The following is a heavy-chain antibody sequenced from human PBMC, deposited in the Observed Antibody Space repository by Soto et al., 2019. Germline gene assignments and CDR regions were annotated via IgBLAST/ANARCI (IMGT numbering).Heavy chain of an antibody. V-gene: IGHV1-69*06. Sequence: QVQVVQSGAEVKKPGSAVKVSCKTSGGTFSSYAITWVRQAPGQGLEWLGGIIPMFHTPNYSQKFQDRVIITADKSTITAYMELRSMRSDDSALYFCAIDSTPRRFAWDFDLWGRGTLVTVSS. D-gene: IGHD3-9*01. CDR1: GGTFSSYA. J-gene: IGHJ2*01. CDR3: AIDSTPRRFAWDFDL. CDR2: IIPMFHTP.